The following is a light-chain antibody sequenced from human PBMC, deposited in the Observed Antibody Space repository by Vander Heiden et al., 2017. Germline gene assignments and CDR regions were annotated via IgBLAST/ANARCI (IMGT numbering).Light chain of an antibody. Sequence: EIVMTQSPATLSVSPGERATLSCRASQSVSATLAWYQQKPGQAPRLLVYGASIRATGIPARSSASGSGTDFSLTISIVQPEDFAVYYCQQYNNWPYTFGQGTKLEIK. V-gene: IGKV3D-15*03. CDR3: QQYNNWPYT. CDR1: QSVSAT. J-gene: IGKJ2*01. CDR2: GAS.